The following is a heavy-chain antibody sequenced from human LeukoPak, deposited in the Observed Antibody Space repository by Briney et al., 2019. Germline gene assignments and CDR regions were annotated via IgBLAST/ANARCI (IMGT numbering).Heavy chain of an antibody. D-gene: IGHD6-13*01. Sequence: PGRSLRLSCAGSGFTFDDYAMQWVRQIPGKGLEWVSGISWDSGTIGYVDSVKGRFTISRDNAKSLLYLQMNSLRVEDTALYFCAKGSRASQGLAAAIDPWGQGTLVTVSS. J-gene: IGHJ5*02. V-gene: IGHV3-9*01. CDR3: AKGSRASQGLAAAIDP. CDR1: GFTFDDYA. CDR2: ISWDSGTI.